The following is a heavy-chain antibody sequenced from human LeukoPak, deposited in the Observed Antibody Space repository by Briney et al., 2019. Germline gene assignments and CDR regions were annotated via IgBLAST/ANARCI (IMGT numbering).Heavy chain of an antibody. CDR2: IYYSGST. Sequence: SETVSLTCTVSGGSISSGDYYWSWIRQPPGKGLEWIGYIYYSGSTYYNPSLKSRVTISVDTSKNQFSLKLSSVTAADTAVYYCARDLVATGAFDIWGQGTMVTVSS. V-gene: IGHV4-30-4*08. CDR1: GGSISSGDYY. J-gene: IGHJ3*02. D-gene: IGHD5-12*01. CDR3: ARDLVATGAFDI.